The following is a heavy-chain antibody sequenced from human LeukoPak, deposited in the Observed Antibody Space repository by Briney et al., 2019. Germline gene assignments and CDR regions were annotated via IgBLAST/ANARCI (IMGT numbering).Heavy chain of an antibody. D-gene: IGHD2-15*01. CDR2: IYYSGST. CDR3: ARQYCTSGSCTDYFDY. Sequence: SETLSLTCTVSGGSISSSSFFWAWIRQPPGKGLEWIGTIYYSGSTYYNPSLKSRVTISVDTSQNQFSLSLSSVTAADTAVYYCARQYCTSGSCTDYFDYWGQGTLVTVSS. J-gene: IGHJ4*02. CDR1: GGSISSSSFF. V-gene: IGHV4-39*01.